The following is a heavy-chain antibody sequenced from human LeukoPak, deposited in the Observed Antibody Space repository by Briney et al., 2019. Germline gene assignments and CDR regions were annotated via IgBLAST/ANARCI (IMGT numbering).Heavy chain of an antibody. Sequence: SQTLSLTWTVYGGSISSGDYYWSWIRQPPGKGLEWIGYIYYSGSTYYNPSLKTRVPISVDTSTNQFSLKLSSVTAADTAVYYCARELRYCSGGSCYDYYYYYYMDVWGKGTTVTVSS. D-gene: IGHD2-15*01. CDR1: GGSISSGDYY. CDR2: IYYSGST. V-gene: IGHV4-30-4*08. J-gene: IGHJ6*03. CDR3: ARELRYCSGGSCYDYYYYYYMDV.